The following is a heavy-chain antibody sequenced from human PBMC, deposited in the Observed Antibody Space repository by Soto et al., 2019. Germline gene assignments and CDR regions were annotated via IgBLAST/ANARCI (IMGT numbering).Heavy chain of an antibody. CDR2: IYTSGST. Sequence: PSETLSLTCSVSDDSFSTYYWTWIRQPAGKGLEWIGRIYTSGSTNYNPSLKSRVAMSVDTSKNQFSLSLKSVTAADTAVYYCARGAGSFNLDYWGQGALVTVSS. V-gene: IGHV4-4*07. CDR3: ARGAGSFNLDY. J-gene: IGHJ4*02. D-gene: IGHD1-26*01. CDR1: DDSFSTYY.